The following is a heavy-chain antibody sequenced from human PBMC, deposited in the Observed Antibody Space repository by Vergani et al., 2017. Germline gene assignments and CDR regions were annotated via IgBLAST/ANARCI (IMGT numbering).Heavy chain of an antibody. CDR1: GFTFSTSA. J-gene: IGHJ5*02. CDR3: ANVKRGGGNYGWFDP. V-gene: IGHV3-23*01. CDR2: ISVSGGNA. D-gene: IGHD3-10*01. Sequence: EVQLLESGGGLVQPGGSLRLSCAASGFTFSTSAMNWVRQAPGKGLEWVSSISVSGGNAYYADSVKGRFTISRDNSRDTLYLQMNSLRADDTALYYCANVKRGGGNYGWFDPWGQGTLVTVSP.